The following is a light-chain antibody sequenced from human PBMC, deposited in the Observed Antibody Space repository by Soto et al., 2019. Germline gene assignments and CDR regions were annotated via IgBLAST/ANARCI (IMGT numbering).Light chain of an antibody. CDR2: GAS. J-gene: IGKJ5*01. Sequence: EIVLTQSPGTLSLSPGERATLSCRASQSVGSTYLAWYQHKPGQAPRLLIYGASSRATGITDRFSGSGSGRDFTLTISRLEPEDFAVYYCQQYGSSPRITFGQGTRLEIK. CDR1: QSVGSTY. CDR3: QQYGSSPRIT. V-gene: IGKV3-20*01.